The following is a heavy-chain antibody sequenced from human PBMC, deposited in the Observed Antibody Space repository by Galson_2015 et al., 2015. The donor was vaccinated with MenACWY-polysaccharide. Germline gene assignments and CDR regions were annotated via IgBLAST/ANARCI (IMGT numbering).Heavy chain of an antibody. V-gene: IGHV3-23*01. CDR3: AKSLGFEGNYYGMDV. Sequence: SLRLSCAASGFTFRTYAMNWVRQPPGKGLDWVLGISGSGGSTYYADSVKGRFTISRDNSKNTLYLQMHSLRAEDTAVYYCAKSLGFEGNYYGMDVWGQGTTVTVSS. D-gene: IGHD3-16*01. CDR2: ISGSGGST. CDR1: GFTFRTYA. J-gene: IGHJ6*02.